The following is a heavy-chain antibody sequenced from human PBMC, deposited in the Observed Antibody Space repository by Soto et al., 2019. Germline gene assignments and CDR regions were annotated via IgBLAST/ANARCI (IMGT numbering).Heavy chain of an antibody. V-gene: IGHV1-69*13. CDR2: IIPIFDTT. CDR1: GGTFSSYA. Sequence: SVKVSCKAPGGTFSSYAISWVRQAPGQGLEWMGGIIPIFDTTNYAQKFQGRVTITADGSTSTAYMELSSLRSEDMAVYYCARTNYYGSGSYSDFDYWGQGTLVTVSS. CDR3: ARTNYYGSGSYSDFDY. J-gene: IGHJ4*02. D-gene: IGHD3-10*01.